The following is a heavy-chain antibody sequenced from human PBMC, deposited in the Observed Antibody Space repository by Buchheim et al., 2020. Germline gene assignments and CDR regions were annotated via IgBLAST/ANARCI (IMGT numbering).Heavy chain of an antibody. CDR1: GFTFSNYG. CDR2: IKEDGSEK. Sequence: EVQLVESGGGLVQPGGSPRLSCAASGFTFSNYGMTWVRQAPGKGLEWVASIKEDGSEKYYVDSVEGRFTISRDNAKKSLYLQMTSLRAEDTAVYYCARAVGGYYFDYWGQGIL. D-gene: IGHD3-16*01. V-gene: IGHV3-7*01. CDR3: ARAVGGYYFDY. J-gene: IGHJ4*02.